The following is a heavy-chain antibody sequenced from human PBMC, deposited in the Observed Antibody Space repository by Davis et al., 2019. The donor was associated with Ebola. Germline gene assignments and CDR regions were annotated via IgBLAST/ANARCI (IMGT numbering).Heavy chain of an antibody. CDR1: AFIPTNYS. CDR3: ARDQYCTNGVCYTYYDY. V-gene: IGHV1-3*01. CDR2: YHGGNGNT. J-gene: IGHJ4*02. D-gene: IGHD2-8*01. Sequence: ASALVTSYASAFIPTNYSIHWVRQPPGQRLQWIGWYHGGNGNTNYSQRFQGRVTITTDTSTSKAYLELRSLRSDDTAVYYCARDQYCTNGVCYTYYDYWGQGTLVTVSS.